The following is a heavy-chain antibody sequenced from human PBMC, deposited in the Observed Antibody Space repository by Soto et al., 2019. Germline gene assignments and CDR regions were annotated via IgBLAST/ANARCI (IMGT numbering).Heavy chain of an antibody. D-gene: IGHD3-9*01. CDR2: ISGSGGST. CDR1: GFTFSSYA. V-gene: IGHV3-23*01. CDR3: AKVHYDILTGYRDY. Sequence: GGSLRLSCAAPGFTFSSYAMSWVRQAPGKGLEWVSAISGSGGSTYYADSVKGRFTISRDNSKNTLYLQMNSLRAEDTAVYYCAKVHYDILTGYRDYWGQGTLVTVS. J-gene: IGHJ4*02.